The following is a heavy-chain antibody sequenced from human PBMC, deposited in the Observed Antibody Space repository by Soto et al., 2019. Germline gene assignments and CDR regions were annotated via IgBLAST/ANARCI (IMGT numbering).Heavy chain of an antibody. CDR3: ARDRNWSYDN. Sequence: EVHLVESGGGLVQPGGSLRLSCAASGFVFSDHYIDWVRQAPGKGLEWVGRITNKADSYTTYYAASVKGRFTISRDDSENSVYLQMNSLKAEDTVVYYCARDRNWSYDNWGQGTLVTVSS. D-gene: IGHD3-10*01. V-gene: IGHV3-72*01. CDR1: GFVFSDHY. CDR2: ITNKADSYTT. J-gene: IGHJ4*02.